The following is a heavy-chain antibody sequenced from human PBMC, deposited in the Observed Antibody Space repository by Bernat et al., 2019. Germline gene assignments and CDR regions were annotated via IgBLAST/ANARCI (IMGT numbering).Heavy chain of an antibody. CDR3: ARGCGNNWNFDL. CDR1: GFSFNNNR. V-gene: IGHV3-7*03. Sequence: EVQLVESGGGLVQPGGSLRLSCAASGFSFNNNRMNWVRQASGKGLEWVANIEQDGSEKYYVDSVKGRFTISRDNAKNSLYLQMDSLRAEDTAVYYCARGCGNNWNFDLWGRGTLVTVSS. CDR2: IEQDGSEK. J-gene: IGHJ2*01. D-gene: IGHD5-18*01.